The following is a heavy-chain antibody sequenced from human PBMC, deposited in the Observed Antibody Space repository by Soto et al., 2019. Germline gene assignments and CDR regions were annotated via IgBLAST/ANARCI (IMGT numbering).Heavy chain of an antibody. CDR2: IYWDDGK. V-gene: IGHV2-5*02. D-gene: IGHD3-9*01. J-gene: IGHJ4*02. CDR1: GFSLSTSGVG. Sequence: QITLKESGPTLVKPTQPLTLTCTFSGFSLSTSGVGVAWIRQPPGKALEWLALIYWDDGKRYSPSLKTRLNITKDTSKNQVVLTLTNVDPVDTATYECAHRTAYDIATGYYPFDYWGQGSLVTVSS. CDR3: AHRTAYDIATGYYPFDY.